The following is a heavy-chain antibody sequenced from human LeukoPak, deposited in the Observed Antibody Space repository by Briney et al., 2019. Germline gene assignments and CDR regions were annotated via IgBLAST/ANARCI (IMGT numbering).Heavy chain of an antibody. J-gene: IGHJ4*02. D-gene: IGHD3-22*01. CDR1: GFTFSSYW. V-gene: IGHV3-7*01. Sequence: GGSLRLSCAASGFTFSSYWMSWVRQAPGKGLEWVANVKQDGSEKYYVDSVKGRFTISRDNAKNSLYLQMNSLRAEDTAVYYCARDRIYYDNSGYSDYWGQGTLVTVSS. CDR3: ARDRIYYDNSGYSDY. CDR2: VKQDGSEK.